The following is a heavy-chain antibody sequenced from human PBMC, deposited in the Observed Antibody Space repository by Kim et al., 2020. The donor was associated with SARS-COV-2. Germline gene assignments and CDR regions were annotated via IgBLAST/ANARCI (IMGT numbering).Heavy chain of an antibody. J-gene: IGHJ4*02. Sequence: ASVKVSCKASGYTFTSYDINWVRQATGQGLEWMGWMNPNSGNTGYAQKFQGRVTMTRNTSIITAYMELSSLRSEDTAVYYCARVDSSGWPTPDYWGQGTLVTVSS. D-gene: IGHD6-19*01. CDR1: GYTFTSYD. CDR2: MNPNSGNT. CDR3: ARVDSSGWPTPDY. V-gene: IGHV1-8*01.